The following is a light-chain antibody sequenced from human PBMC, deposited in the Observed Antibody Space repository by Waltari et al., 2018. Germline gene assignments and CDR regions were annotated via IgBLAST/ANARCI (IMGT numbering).Light chain of an antibody. Sequence: SYVLTQPPSVSVAPGQAASITCGGNNIEYKSVHWYQQKPGQAPVLVVYDDRDRPSGIPGRFSGSTSGNTATLTIGMVEAGDEADYYCQVWDSSSHHVVFGGGTKLTVV. V-gene: IGLV3-21*02. J-gene: IGLJ2*01. CDR3: QVWDSSSHHVV. CDR1: NIEYKS. CDR2: DDR.